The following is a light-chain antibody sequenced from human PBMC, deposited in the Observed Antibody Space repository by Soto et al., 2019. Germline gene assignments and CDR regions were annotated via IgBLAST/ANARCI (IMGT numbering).Light chain of an antibody. CDR1: QSLLHSNGYTY. V-gene: IGKV2-28*01. J-gene: IGKJ1*01. Sequence: DFVMTQSPLSLPVTPGEPASISCRSSQSLLHSNGYTYLDWFLQKPGQSPQLLIYSVSNRAPGVPDRFSGSGSDTDFTLKISRVEAEDVGIYYCMQALQTWTFGQGTKVEIK. CDR2: SVS. CDR3: MQALQTWT.